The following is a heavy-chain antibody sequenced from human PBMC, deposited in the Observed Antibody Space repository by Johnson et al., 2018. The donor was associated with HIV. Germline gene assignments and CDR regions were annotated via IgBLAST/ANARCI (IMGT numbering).Heavy chain of an antibody. V-gene: IGHV3-33*01. Sequence: QVQLVESGGGVVQPGRSLRLSCAASGFTFSSYGMHWVRQAPGKGLEGVAFIRSDGSNKYYADSVKGRFTISRDNAKNSLYLQMNSLRAEDTAVYYCARSKDCSGGSCPDAFDIWGQGTMLIVSS. D-gene: IGHD2-15*01. CDR3: ARSKDCSGGSCPDAFDI. J-gene: IGHJ3*02. CDR1: GFTFSSYG. CDR2: IRSDGSNK.